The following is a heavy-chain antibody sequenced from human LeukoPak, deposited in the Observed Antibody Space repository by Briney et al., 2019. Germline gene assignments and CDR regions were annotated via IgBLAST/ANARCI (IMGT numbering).Heavy chain of an antibody. Sequence: ETLSLTCTVSGGSISSYYWSWVRQAPGKGLEWVSGISPSGGITYYTDSVKGRFTISRDNSRNTQSLQMNSLRAEDTAVYYCAGVDAAMPDAFDIWGQGTTVTVSS. CDR1: GGSISSYY. CDR3: AGVDAAMPDAFDI. CDR2: ISPSGGIT. J-gene: IGHJ3*02. D-gene: IGHD5-18*01. V-gene: IGHV3-23*01.